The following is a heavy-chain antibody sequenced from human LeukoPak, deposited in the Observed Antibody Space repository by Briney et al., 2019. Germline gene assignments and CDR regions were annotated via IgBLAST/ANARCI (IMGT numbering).Heavy chain of an antibody. D-gene: IGHD2-2*01. V-gene: IGHV3-23*01. J-gene: IGHJ4*02. CDR2: IGGSGGST. CDR1: GFTFSSYA. Sequence: GGPLRLSCAASGFTFSSYAMSWVRQAPGKGLEWVSSIGGSGGSTYYADSVKGRFTISRDNSKNTLYLQMNSLRAEDTAVYYCAKNRGSSITSCFDYWGQGTLVTVSS. CDR3: AKNRGSSITSCFDY.